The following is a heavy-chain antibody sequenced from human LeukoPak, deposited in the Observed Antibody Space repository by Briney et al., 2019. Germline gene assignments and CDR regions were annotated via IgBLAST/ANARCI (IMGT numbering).Heavy chain of an antibody. J-gene: IGHJ5*02. Sequence: SETLSLTCTVSGGSISVYYWSWIRQPPGKGLEWIGYIYNSGSTNYNPSLKSRLTISVDTSKNQFSLKLSSVTAADTAVYYCARDYGGGVWFDPWGQGTLVTVSS. CDR1: GGSISVYY. CDR3: ARDYGGGVWFDP. CDR2: IYNSGST. V-gene: IGHV4-59*01. D-gene: IGHD4-23*01.